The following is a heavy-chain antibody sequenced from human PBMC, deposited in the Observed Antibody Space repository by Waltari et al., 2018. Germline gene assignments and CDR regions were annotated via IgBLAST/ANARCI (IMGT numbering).Heavy chain of an antibody. CDR2: FDPEDGET. J-gene: IGHJ4*02. Sequence: QVQLVQSGAAVKKPGASVKVSCKVSGYTRTELSMHWVRQAPGKGLEWMGGFDPEDGETIYAQKFQGRVTMTEDTSTDTAYMELSSLRSEDTAVYYCATSGRFLEWSIWPFDYWGQGTLVTVSS. V-gene: IGHV1-24*01. D-gene: IGHD3-3*01. CDR1: GYTRTELS. CDR3: ATSGRFLEWSIWPFDY.